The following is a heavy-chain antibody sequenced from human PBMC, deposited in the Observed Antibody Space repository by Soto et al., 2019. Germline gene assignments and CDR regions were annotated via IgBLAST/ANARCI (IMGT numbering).Heavy chain of an antibody. V-gene: IGHV3-9*01. CDR1: GFTFDDYA. D-gene: IGHD1-26*01. CDR3: AKAPYSRYSGSYFDY. J-gene: IGHJ4*02. Sequence: GGSLRLSCAASGFTFDDYAMHWVRQAPGKGLEWVSGISWNSGSIGYADSVKGRFTISRDNAKNSLYLQMNSLRAEDTALYYCAKAPYSRYSGSYFDYWGQGTLVTVSS. CDR2: ISWNSGSI.